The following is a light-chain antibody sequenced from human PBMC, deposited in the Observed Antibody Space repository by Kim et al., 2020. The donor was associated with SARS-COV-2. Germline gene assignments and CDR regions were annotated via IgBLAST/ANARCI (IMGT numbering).Light chain of an antibody. J-gene: IGLJ3*02. Sequence: LTQPPSVSKGLRQTATLTCSGNSNNVGNQGAAWLQQHQGHPPKLLSYRNNNRPSGISERLSASRSVNTASLTITGLQPEDKADYYCSAWDSSLSACVFGGGTKLTVL. CDR1: SNNVGNQG. V-gene: IGLV10-54*01. CDR2: RNN. CDR3: SAWDSSLSACV.